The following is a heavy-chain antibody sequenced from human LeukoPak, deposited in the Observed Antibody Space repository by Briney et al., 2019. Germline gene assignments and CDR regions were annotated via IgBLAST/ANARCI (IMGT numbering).Heavy chain of an antibody. CDR1: GFIHYSYA. Sequence: GRSLTLPFTPCGFIHYSYAMLCPRQAPDKGLEWVAVISYDGSNKYYADSVKGRFTISRDNSKNTLYLKMNSLSAEDTAVYYCSRESFAAYFDYWGQGTLVTVSS. V-gene: IGHV3-30-3*01. CDR3: SRESFAAYFDY. CDR2: ISYDGSNK. J-gene: IGHJ4*02.